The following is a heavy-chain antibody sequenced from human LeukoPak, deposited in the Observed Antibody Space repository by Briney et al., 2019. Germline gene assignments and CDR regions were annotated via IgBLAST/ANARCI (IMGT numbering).Heavy chain of an antibody. V-gene: IGHV3-23*01. Sequence: PGGSLRLSCAASGFIFSSYAMSWVRQAPGKGLKWVSAISGSGGSTYYADSVKGRFTISRDNSKNTLYLQMNSLRAEDTAVYYCAKDFRHLIWNHDAFDIWGQGTMVTVSS. D-gene: IGHD1-1*01. J-gene: IGHJ3*02. CDR3: AKDFRHLIWNHDAFDI. CDR1: GFIFSSYA. CDR2: ISGSGGST.